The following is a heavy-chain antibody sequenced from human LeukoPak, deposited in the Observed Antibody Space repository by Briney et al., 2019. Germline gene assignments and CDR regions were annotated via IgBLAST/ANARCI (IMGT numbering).Heavy chain of an antibody. D-gene: IGHD2-21*02. J-gene: IGHJ3*01. CDR1: GYTFTSYY. CDR3: ARVIVLVTAVLDAFDV. Sequence: ASVKVSCKASGYTFTSYYMNWVRQAPGQGLEWMGEINPSGGSTRYDQKFQGRVTLTRDTSTSTVYMELSNLRSDDTAVYCCARVIVLVTAVLDAFDVWGQGTMVTVSS. V-gene: IGHV1-46*01. CDR2: INPSGGST.